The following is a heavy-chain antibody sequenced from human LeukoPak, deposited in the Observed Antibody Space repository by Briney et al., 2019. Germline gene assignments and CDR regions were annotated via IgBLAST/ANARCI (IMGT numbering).Heavy chain of an antibody. CDR3: AKDQSSDDYGDYDY. V-gene: IGHV3-23*01. Sequence: GESLRLSCAASGFTFSSYAMSWVRQAPGKGLEWVSAISGSGGSTYYADSVKGRFTISRDNSKNTLYLQMNSLRAEDTAVYYCAKDQSSDDYGDYDYWGQGTLVTVSS. D-gene: IGHD4-17*01. CDR1: GFTFSSYA. J-gene: IGHJ4*02. CDR2: ISGSGGST.